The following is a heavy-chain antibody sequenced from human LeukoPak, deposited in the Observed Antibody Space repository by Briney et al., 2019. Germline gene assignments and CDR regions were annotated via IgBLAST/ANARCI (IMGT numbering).Heavy chain of an antibody. CDR2: ISGDGGST. CDR1: GFILDHYA. D-gene: IGHD6-19*01. J-gene: IGHJ4*02. Sequence: GGSLRLSCAGRGFILDHYAIHWVRQAPGKGLEWVSVISGDGGSTFYADSVRDRFTISRDNNRKSLSLQMSSLRSEDTALYYCARESETSGWYDYWGQGTLVTVSS. V-gene: IGHV3-43*02. CDR3: ARESETSGWYDY.